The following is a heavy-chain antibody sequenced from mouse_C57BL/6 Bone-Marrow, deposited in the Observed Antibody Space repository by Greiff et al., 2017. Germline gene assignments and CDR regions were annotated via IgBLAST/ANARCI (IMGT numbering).Heavy chain of an antibody. J-gene: IGHJ2*01. CDR1: GFTFSSYG. CDR2: ISSGGSYT. CDR3: ARRANWDWYYFDY. V-gene: IGHV5-6*01. D-gene: IGHD4-1*01. Sequence: EVKVVESGGDLVKPGGSLKLSCAASGFTFSSYGMSWVRQTPDKRLEWVATISSGGSYTSYPDSVKGRFTISRDNAKNTLYLQMSSLKSEDTAMYYCARRANWDWYYFDYWGQGTTRTVSS.